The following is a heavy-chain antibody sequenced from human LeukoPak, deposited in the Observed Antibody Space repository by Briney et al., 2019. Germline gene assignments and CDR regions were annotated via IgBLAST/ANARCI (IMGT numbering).Heavy chain of an antibody. CDR1: GFTFGTYA. D-gene: IGHD4-11*01. V-gene: IGHV3-48*01. J-gene: IGHJ4*02. Sequence: GGSLRLSCAASGFTFGTYAMTWVRQAPEKGLEWVSYIGSSGSPIYYADSVKGRFTISRDNAKNSLYLQMDSRRAEDTAVYYCARDQAYSFDYWGQGTLVTVSS. CDR3: ARDQAYSFDY. CDR2: IGSSGSPI.